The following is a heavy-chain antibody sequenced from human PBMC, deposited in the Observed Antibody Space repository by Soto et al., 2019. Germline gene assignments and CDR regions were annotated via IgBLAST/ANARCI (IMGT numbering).Heavy chain of an antibody. CDR3: ARLRIATNNYKWFDP. Sequence: SETLSLTCSVSGAALNSGNYYWSWIRQVPGKGLEWIGHIYVTGAVDYNPSLRDRITISQDTSGRQFSLNLRLVTAADTAVYYCARLRIATNNYKWFDPWGQGTLVTVSS. D-gene: IGHD2-21*01. CDR1: GAALNSGNYY. CDR2: IYVTGAV. J-gene: IGHJ5*02. V-gene: IGHV4-31*03.